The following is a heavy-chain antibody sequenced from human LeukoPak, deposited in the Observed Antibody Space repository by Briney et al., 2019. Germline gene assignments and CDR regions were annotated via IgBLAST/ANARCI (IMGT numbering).Heavy chain of an antibody. V-gene: IGHV5-51*01. CDR1: GYSFTSYW. CDR3: ARSDGRYCSGGSCPWGAFDI. Sequence: GESLKISCKGSGYSFTSYWSGWVRQMPGKGLEWMGIIYPGDSDTRYSPSFQGQVTISADKSISTAYLQWSSLKASDTAMYYCARSDGRYCSGGSCPWGAFDIWGQGTMVTVSS. D-gene: IGHD2-15*01. CDR2: IYPGDSDT. J-gene: IGHJ3*02.